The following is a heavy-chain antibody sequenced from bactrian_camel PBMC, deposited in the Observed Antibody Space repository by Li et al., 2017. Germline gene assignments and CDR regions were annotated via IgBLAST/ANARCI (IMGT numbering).Heavy chain of an antibody. D-gene: IGHD6*01. J-gene: IGHJ6*01. V-gene: IGHV3-2*01. CDR1: GVTDRRHC. Sequence: HVQLVESGGGSVQAGGSLRISCTASGVTDRRHCMGWFRQAPGKGLEWVSNINSDGRITYYEDSVKGRFTVSRDNHEMYVEMNSLKPEDTAMYYCAADLGRGWSTWCGLGEDDYNTWGQGTQVTVS. CDR3: AADLGRGWSTWCGLGEDDYNT. CDR2: INSDGRIT.